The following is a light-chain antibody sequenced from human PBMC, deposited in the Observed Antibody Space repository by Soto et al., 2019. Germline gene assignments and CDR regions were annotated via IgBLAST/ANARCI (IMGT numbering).Light chain of an antibody. CDR3: QHYVNSPRT. Sequence: EIVLTQSPGTVSLSPGERATLSCRTSQTITSSYLAWYQQKPGQAPRLLIYGASIRITGIPDRFSGSGSGTDFTLTISRLEPEDFAVYYCQHYVNSPRTFGQGTKVEIK. J-gene: IGKJ1*01. V-gene: IGKV3-20*01. CDR1: QTITSSY. CDR2: GAS.